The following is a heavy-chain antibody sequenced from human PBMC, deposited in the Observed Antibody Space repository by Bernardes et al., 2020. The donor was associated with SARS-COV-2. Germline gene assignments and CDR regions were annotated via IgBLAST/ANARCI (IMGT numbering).Heavy chain of an antibody. CDR3: ATANGDYENWFDP. J-gene: IGHJ5*02. CDR1: GYTLTELS. V-gene: IGHV1-24*01. D-gene: IGHD4-17*01. CDR2: FDPEDGET. Sequence: ASVKVSCKVSGYTLTELSMLWVRQAPGKGLEWMGGFDPEDGETIYAQKFQGRVTMTEDTSTDTAYMELSSLRSEDTAVYYCATANGDYENWFDPWGQGTLVTVSS.